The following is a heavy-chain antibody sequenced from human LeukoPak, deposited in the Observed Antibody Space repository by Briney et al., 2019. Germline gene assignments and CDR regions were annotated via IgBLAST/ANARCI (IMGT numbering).Heavy chain of an antibody. Sequence: PGGSLRLSCAASGFTFSSYAMSRVRQAPGKGLEWVGFIRSKAYGGTTENAASVKGRFTISRDDSKSIAYLQMNSLKTEDTAVYYCARGGVYCSSVSCSVDYWGQGILVTVSS. D-gene: IGHD2-2*01. J-gene: IGHJ4*02. CDR3: ARGGVYCSSVSCSVDY. V-gene: IGHV3-49*04. CDR2: IRSKAYGGTT. CDR1: GFTFSSYA.